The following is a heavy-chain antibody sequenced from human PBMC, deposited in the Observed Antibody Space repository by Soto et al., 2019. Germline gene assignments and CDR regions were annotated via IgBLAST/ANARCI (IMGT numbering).Heavy chain of an antibody. CDR3: ARGELDVAPGGYFDY. CDR1: GGSISSGGYY. Sequence: SETLSLSCTVSGGSISSGGYYWSWIRQHPGKGLEWIGYIYYSGSTYYNPSLKSRVTISVDTSKNQFSLKLSSVTAADTAGYYCARGELDVAPGGYFDYWGQGTLVTVSS. J-gene: IGHJ4*02. D-gene: IGHD1-26*01. CDR2: IYYSGST. V-gene: IGHV4-31*03.